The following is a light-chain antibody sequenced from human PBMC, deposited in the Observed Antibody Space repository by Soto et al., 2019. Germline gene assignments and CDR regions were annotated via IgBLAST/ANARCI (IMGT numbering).Light chain of an antibody. Sequence: QSVLTQPPSVSGAPGQRVTISCTGSSSNFGAGFDVQWFQQFPGTAPKLLIYGDTIRPSGVPDRFSGSKSDTSASLAITGLQAEDEADYYCQSYDSRLRWVFGGGTKLIVL. V-gene: IGLV1-40*01. CDR2: GDT. CDR1: SSNFGAGFD. J-gene: IGLJ2*01. CDR3: QSYDSRLRWV.